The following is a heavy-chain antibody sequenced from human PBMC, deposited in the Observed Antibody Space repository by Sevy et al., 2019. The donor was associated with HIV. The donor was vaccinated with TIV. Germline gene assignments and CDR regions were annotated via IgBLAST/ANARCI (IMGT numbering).Heavy chain of an antibody. V-gene: IGHV3-30*18. D-gene: IGHD5-12*01. J-gene: IGHJ4*02. CDR2: ISADGTNK. CDR1: GFSFRTFG. Sequence: GGSLRLSCAASGFSFRTFGMHWVRQAPDKGLEWVAVISADGTNKYYVDSVKGRFTISRDNSKNTVSLQMDALRAEDTAVYYCAKGPVATPTFSLYWGQGTLVTVSS. CDR3: AKGPVATPTFSLY.